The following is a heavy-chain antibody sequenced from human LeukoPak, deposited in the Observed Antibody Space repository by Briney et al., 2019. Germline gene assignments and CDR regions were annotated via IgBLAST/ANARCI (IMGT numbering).Heavy chain of an antibody. J-gene: IGHJ5*02. CDR1: GFTFDDYA. CDR3: AKDSSYEWNSDWFDP. D-gene: IGHD3-16*01. Sequence: GRSLRLSCAASGFTFDDYAMHWVRQAPGKGLEWVSGISWNSGSIGYADSMKGRFTISRDNAKNSLYLQMNSLRAEDTALYYCAKDSSYEWNSDWFDPWGQGTLVTVSS. CDR2: ISWNSGSI. V-gene: IGHV3-9*01.